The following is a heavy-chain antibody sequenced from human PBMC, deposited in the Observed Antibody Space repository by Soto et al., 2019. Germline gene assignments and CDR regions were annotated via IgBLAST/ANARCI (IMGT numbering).Heavy chain of an antibody. Sequence: SLRLSCAASGFSFSSYAFTWARQAPGKGLEWVSAISGTGGSTFSSDSVMGRFTISRDNSKNTLYLQMNSLRAEDTAVYYCARGDTTMITDSYAMAVWGQGTTVTVSS. CDR3: ARGDTTMITDSYAMAV. CDR2: ISGTGGST. V-gene: IGHV3-23*01. D-gene: IGHD5-18*01. J-gene: IGHJ6*02. CDR1: GFSFSSYA.